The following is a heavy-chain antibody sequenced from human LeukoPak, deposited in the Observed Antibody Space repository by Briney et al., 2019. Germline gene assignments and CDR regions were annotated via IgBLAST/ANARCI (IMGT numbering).Heavy chain of an antibody. J-gene: IGHJ4*02. CDR3: AKRPSDYGDYVSYFDY. V-gene: IGHV3-30*18. D-gene: IGHD4-17*01. CDR2: ISDDGRMK. CDR1: GFSFISYG. Sequence: GGSLRLSCAASGFSFISYGMHWVRQAPGKGLEWVGVISDDGRMKDYADSVKGRFTISRDNYKDTLYLQMNSLRAEDTAVYYCAKRPSDYGDYVSYFDYWGQGTLVTVSS.